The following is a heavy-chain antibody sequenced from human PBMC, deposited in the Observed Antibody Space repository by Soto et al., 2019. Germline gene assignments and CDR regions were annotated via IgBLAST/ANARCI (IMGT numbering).Heavy chain of an antibody. J-gene: IGHJ4*02. V-gene: IGHV4-39*01. CDR1: GGSISSSSYF. D-gene: IGHD3-10*01. CDR2: MYYSGTT. Sequence: PSETLSLTCTVSGGSISSSSYFWGWIRQPPGKGLEWIGSMYYSGTTYYNPSLKSRVTISVDTSKNQFSLKLSSVTAADTAVYYCARHNYGSGSTYFDYWGQGTLVTVS. CDR3: ARHNYGSGSTYFDY.